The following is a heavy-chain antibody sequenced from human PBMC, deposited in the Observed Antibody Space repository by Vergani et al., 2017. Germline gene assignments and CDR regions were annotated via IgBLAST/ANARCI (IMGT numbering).Heavy chain of an antibody. CDR3: AREGEGAFNLGH. CDR2: THESETS. CDR1: GGSIHPSSSF. J-gene: IGHJ4*02. D-gene: IGHD2-21*01. Sequence: QLQLQESGPGLVKPSETMSLICTVSGGSIHPSSSFWGWIRQSPGKGLEWIGETHESETSNYNPSLNSRVTISVDKSTNQCALKLNSVTAADSGLYYCAREGEGAFNLGHWGQGTLVTVSS. V-gene: IGHV4-39*07.